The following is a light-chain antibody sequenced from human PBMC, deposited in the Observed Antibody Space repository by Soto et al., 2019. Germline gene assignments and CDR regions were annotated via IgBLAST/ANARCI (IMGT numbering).Light chain of an antibody. CDR3: QQYNSYPRT. CDR2: KAS. V-gene: IGKV1-5*03. J-gene: IGKJ1*01. CDR1: QSISIW. Sequence: DIQMTQSPSTLSASVGDRVTITCRASQSISIWLAWHQQKPGKAPNLLIYKASSLESGVPSRFSGSGSGTEFTLTISSLQPDDFATYYCQQYNSYPRTFGHGTKVEI.